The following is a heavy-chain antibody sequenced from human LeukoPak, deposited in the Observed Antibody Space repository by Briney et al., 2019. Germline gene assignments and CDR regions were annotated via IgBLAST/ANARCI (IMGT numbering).Heavy chain of an antibody. Sequence: PSQTLSFTCTVSGASISSGGYSWSWIRQHPGKGLEWIGYINYSGSTYYNPSLKSRLTISVDTSKNQFSLNLSSVTAADTAVYYCAREPRFGGYDCAFDYWGQGTLVTVSS. V-gene: IGHV4-31*03. D-gene: IGHD5-12*01. CDR3: AREPRFGGYDCAFDY. CDR1: GASISSGGYS. J-gene: IGHJ4*02. CDR2: INYSGST.